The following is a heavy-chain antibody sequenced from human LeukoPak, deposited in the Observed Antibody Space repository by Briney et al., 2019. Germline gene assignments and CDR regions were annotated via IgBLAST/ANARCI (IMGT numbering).Heavy chain of an antibody. CDR3: ASEGNYYYMDV. J-gene: IGHJ6*03. D-gene: IGHD3-10*01. V-gene: IGHV3-30*07. CDR2: ITFDGSSK. CDR1: GFTFSDYA. Sequence: GGSLRLSCAASGFTFSDYAIHWVRQAPGKGLVWMAVITFDGSSKYYADSVQGRFTISRDNSKNTLYLQMNNLRAEDTAVYYCASEGNYYYMDVWGKGTTVTVSS.